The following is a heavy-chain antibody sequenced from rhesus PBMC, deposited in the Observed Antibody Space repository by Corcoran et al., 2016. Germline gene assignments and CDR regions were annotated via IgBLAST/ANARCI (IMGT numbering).Heavy chain of an antibody. J-gene: IGHJ4*01. CDR3: AREGRYLGWLSLDY. CDR1: GGSISDSYR. Sequence: QVQLQESGPGVVKPSETLSLTCAVSGGSISDSYRWSWIRQPPGKRLEWIGYIYGNSTSTNYNPTLKSQVTISKDTSKNQFSLKLSSVTAADTAVYYCAREGRYLGWLSLDYWGQGVLVTVSS. V-gene: IGHV4S10*01. D-gene: IGHD3-3*01. CDR2: IYGNSTST.